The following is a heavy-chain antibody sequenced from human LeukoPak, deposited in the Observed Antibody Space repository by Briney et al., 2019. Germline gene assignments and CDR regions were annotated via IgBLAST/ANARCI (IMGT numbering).Heavy chain of an antibody. CDR3: ARGGGFWSGSRYYYYMDV. V-gene: IGHV4-39*07. CDR2: IYYSGST. D-gene: IGHD3-3*01. Sequence: SETLSLTCTVSGGSISSSSYYWGWIRQPPGKGLEWIGSIYYSGSTYYNPSLKSRVTISVDTSKNQFSLKLSSVTAADTAVYYCARGGGFWSGSRYYYYMDVWGKGTTVTVSS. CDR1: GGSISSSSYY. J-gene: IGHJ6*03.